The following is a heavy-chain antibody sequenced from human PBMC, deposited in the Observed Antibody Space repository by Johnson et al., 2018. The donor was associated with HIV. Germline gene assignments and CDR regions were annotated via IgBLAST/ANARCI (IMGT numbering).Heavy chain of an antibody. CDR3: ASSFYQQLRAFDI. CDR2: IKYDGSET. V-gene: IGHV3-33*08. J-gene: IGHJ3*02. D-gene: IGHD6-13*01. CDR1: GFTFSGFG. Sequence: VPLVESGGGVVQPGRSLRLSCAASGFTFSGFGLHWVRQAPGKGLEWVAVIKYDGSETMYADSVKGRFSMSRDNSKNTLYLQMNSLRAEDTAVYYCASSFYQQLRAFDIWGQGTMVTVSS.